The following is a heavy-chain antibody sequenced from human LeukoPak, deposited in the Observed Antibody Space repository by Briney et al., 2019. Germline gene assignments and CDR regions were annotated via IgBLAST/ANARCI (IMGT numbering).Heavy chain of an antibody. D-gene: IGHD3-22*01. V-gene: IGHV3-23*01. CDR1: GFTVSDSF. CDR3: AKDGDGNYYDSSGYSDY. J-gene: IGHJ4*02. Sequence: GGSLRLSCAASGFTVSDSFMTWVRQAPGKGLEWVSAISGSGGSTYYADSVKGRFTISRDNSKNTLYLQMNSLRAEDTAVYYCAKDGDGNYYDSSGYSDYWGQGTLVTVSS. CDR2: ISGSGGST.